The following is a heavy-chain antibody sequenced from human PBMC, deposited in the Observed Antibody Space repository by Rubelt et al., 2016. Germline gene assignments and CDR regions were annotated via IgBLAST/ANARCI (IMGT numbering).Heavy chain of an antibody. CDR2: INHSGST. CDR1: GGSFSGYY. J-gene: IGHJ5*02. CDR3: ARANPNCSSTSCYPPGWFDH. V-gene: IGHV4-34*01. D-gene: IGHD2-2*01. Sequence: GLLKPSETLSLTCAVYGGSFSGYYWSWIRQPPGKGLEWIGEINHSGSTNYNPSLKSRVTISVDTSKNQFSLKLSSVTAADTAVYYCARANPNCSSTSCYPPGWFDHWGQGTLVTVSS.